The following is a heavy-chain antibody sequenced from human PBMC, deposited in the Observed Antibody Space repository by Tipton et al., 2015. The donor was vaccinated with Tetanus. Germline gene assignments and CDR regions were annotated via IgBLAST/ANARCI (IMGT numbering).Heavy chain of an antibody. CDR2: SWYDGTDK. V-gene: IGHV3-33*01. CDR1: GFIFSSYG. D-gene: IGHD3-10*01. CDR3: ARGLGDMSPGYRGSWRYFVDS. J-gene: IGHJ4*02. Sequence: SLRLSCAASGFIFSSYGIHWVRQAPGKGLEWVAGSWYDGTDKYYADSVKGRFTISRDNSKNTLYLQMNSLRVEDTAEYYYARGLGDMSPGYRGSWRYFVDSWGQGGLVAASS.